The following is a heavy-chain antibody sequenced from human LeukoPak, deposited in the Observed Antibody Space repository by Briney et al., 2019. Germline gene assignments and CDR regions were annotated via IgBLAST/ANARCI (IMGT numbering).Heavy chain of an antibody. CDR1: GYTFTGYY. CDR3: AREVRRQLGDYYYYYMVV. J-gene: IGHJ6*03. Sequence: AAVKVSCKASGYTFTGYYMHWVRQASGQRLEWMGRINPNSGGTNYAQKFQGRVTMTRDTSISTAYMELSRLRSDDTAVYYCAREVRRQLGDYYYYYMVVWGKGTTVTVSS. CDR2: INPNSGGT. V-gene: IGHV1-2*06. D-gene: IGHD6-6*01.